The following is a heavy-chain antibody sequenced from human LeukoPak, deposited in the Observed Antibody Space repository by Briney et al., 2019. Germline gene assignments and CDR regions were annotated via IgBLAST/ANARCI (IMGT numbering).Heavy chain of an antibody. CDR1: GYTFTGYY. J-gene: IGHJ4*02. V-gene: IGHV1-2*02. CDR2: INPNSGGT. CDR3: ARGERYDSSGYPFDY. Sequence: GASVKVSCKASGYTFTGYYMHWVRQAPGQGLEWMGWINPNSGGTNYAQKFQGRVTMTRDTSISTAYMELSRLRSDDTAVYYCARGERYDSSGYPFDYWGQGTLVTVSS. D-gene: IGHD3-22*01.